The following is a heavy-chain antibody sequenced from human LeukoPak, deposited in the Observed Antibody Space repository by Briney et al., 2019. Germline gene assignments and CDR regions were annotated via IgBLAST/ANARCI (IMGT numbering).Heavy chain of an antibody. Sequence: GGSLRLSCAASGFTFSDYYMSWIRQAPGKGLEWVSYISSSGNTIYYADSVKGRFTISRDNAKNSLYLQMNSLRAEDTAVYYCARDPGAIFGVVQPYNFDYWGQGPLVTVSS. D-gene: IGHD3-3*01. CDR2: ISSSGNTI. CDR3: ARDPGAIFGVVQPYNFDY. CDR1: GFTFSDYY. J-gene: IGHJ4*02. V-gene: IGHV3-11*04.